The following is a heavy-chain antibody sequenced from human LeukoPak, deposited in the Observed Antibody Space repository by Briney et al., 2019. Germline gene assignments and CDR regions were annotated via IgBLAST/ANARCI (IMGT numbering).Heavy chain of an antibody. V-gene: IGHV4-39*07. J-gene: IGHJ4*02. D-gene: IGHD5-12*01. Sequence: SETLSLTCTVSGGSISCSNHYWGWIRQPPGKGLEWIGNIYYSGSTYYNPSLTSRVTISVDTSKNQFSLKLSSVTAADTAMYYCARGTNGYSGYVFDYWGQGTLVTVSS. CDR3: ARGTNGYSGYVFDY. CDR1: GGSISCSNHY. CDR2: IYYSGST.